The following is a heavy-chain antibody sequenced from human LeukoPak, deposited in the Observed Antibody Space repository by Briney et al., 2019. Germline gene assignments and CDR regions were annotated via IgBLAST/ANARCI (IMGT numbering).Heavy chain of an antibody. Sequence: SETLSLTCAVYGGSFSGYYWSWIRQPPGKGLEWIGEINHSGSTNYNPSLKSRVTISVDTSKNQFSLKLSSVTAADTAVYYCARHSATHLTGLDYWGQGTLVTVSS. J-gene: IGHJ4*02. CDR2: INHSGST. CDR1: GGSFSGYY. CDR3: ARHSATHLTGLDY. D-gene: IGHD3-9*01. V-gene: IGHV4-34*01.